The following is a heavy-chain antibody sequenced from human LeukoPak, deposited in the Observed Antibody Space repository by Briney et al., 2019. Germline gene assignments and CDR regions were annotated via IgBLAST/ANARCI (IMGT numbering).Heavy chain of an antibody. D-gene: IGHD4-17*01. J-gene: IGHJ4*02. V-gene: IGHV4-39*07. CDR2: INHSGST. CDR3: ARLNDYGDYEGISRPRDY. Sequence: SETLSLTCTVSGGSISSSSYYWGWIRQPPGKGLEWIGEINHSGSTNYNPSLKSRVTISVDTSKNQFSLKLSSVTAADTAVYYCARLNDYGDYEGISRPRDYWGQGTLVTVSS. CDR1: GGSISSSSYY.